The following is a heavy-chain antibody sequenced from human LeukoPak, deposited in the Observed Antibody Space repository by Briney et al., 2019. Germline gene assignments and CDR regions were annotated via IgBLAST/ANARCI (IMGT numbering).Heavy chain of an antibody. CDR1: GFTFSSYG. Sequence: PGGSLRLSCAASGFTFSSYGMHWVRQAPGKGLEWVAVIWYDGSNKYYADSVKGRFTISRDNSKNTLYLQMNSLRAEDTAVYYCARDGVGALMYYFDYWGQGTLVTVSS. D-gene: IGHD1-26*01. CDR3: ARDGVGALMYYFDY. CDR2: IWYDGSNK. J-gene: IGHJ4*02. V-gene: IGHV3-33*08.